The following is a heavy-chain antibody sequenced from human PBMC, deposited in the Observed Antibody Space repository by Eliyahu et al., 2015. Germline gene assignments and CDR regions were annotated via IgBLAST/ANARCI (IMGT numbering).Heavy chain of an antibody. D-gene: IGHD5-24*01. Sequence: QVQLQESGPGLVKPSETLSLTCSVSGGSISSYYWSWIRQPAGKGLEWIGRIYXSDTPHYNPSLKSRVTMSLDTSKNQFSLKLSSVTAADTAVYYCARDWDGYNRAFDSWGQGTLVTVSS. V-gene: IGHV4-4*07. CDR3: ARDWDGYNRAFDS. CDR1: GGSISSYY. CDR2: IYXSDTP. J-gene: IGHJ4*02.